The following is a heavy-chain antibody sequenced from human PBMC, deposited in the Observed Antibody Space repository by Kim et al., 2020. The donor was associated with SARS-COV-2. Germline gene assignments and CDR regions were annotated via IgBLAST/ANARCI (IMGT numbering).Heavy chain of an antibody. J-gene: IGHJ6*02. V-gene: IGHV3-66*01. Sequence: GGSLRLSCAASGFTVSSNYMSWVRQAPGKGLEWGSVIYSGGSTYYADSVKGRFTISRDNSKNTLYLQMNRLRAEDTAVYYCAPGYYGSGSDYNLTLNGYYYYYGMDVWGQGTTVTVSS. CDR1: GFTVSSNY. CDR2: IYSGGST. D-gene: IGHD3-10*01. CDR3: APGYYGSGSDYNLTLNGYYYYYGMDV.